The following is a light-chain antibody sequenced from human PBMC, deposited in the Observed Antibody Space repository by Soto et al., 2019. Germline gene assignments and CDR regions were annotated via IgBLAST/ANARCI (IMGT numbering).Light chain of an antibody. V-gene: IGKV1-8*01. CDR2: AAS. CDR1: QGISSY. CDR3: LQYHNLWA. Sequence: AIRMTQSPSSLSASTGDRVTITCRASQGISSYLAWYQQKPGKAPKLLIYAASTLQSGVPSRFSGSGSGTEFTLTISSLQSEDFTVYSCLQYHNLWAFGQGTKVDIK. J-gene: IGKJ1*01.